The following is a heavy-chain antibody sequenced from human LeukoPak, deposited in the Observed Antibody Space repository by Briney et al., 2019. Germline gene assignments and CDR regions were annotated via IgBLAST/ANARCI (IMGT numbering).Heavy chain of an antibody. J-gene: IGHJ4*02. Sequence: PSETLSLTCTVSGGSISSGDYYWSWIRQPPGKGLEWIGYIYYSGSTYYNPPLKSRVTISVDTSKNQFSLKLSSVTAADTAVYYCARDPYDSSGYYDYWGQGTLVTVSS. CDR1: GGSISSGDYY. V-gene: IGHV4-30-4*08. D-gene: IGHD3-22*01. CDR2: IYYSGST. CDR3: ARDPYDSSGYYDY.